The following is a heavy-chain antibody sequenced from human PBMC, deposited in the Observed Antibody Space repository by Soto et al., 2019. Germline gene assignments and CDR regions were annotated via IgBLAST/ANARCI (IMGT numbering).Heavy chain of an antibody. J-gene: IGHJ4*02. CDR3: AKDHSSYYDSSGYYGGRYFDY. V-gene: IGHV3-9*01. Sequence: EVQLVESGGGLVQPGRSLRLSCAASGFTFDDYAMHWVRQAPGKGLEWVSSISWNSGSIGYADSVKGRFTISRDNAKKSLYLQMNSLRAEDTALYYCAKDHSSYYDSSGYYGGRYFDYWVQGTLVTVSS. CDR1: GFTFDDYA. CDR2: ISWNSGSI. D-gene: IGHD3-22*01.